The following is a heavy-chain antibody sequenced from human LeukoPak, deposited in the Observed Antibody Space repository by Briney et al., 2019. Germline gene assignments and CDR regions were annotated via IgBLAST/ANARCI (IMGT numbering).Heavy chain of an antibody. CDR2: ISAYNGNT. CDR3: AGGFPPRRQYDSSGYYSYYFDY. J-gene: IGHJ4*02. Sequence: GASVKVSCKTSGYTFTSYGISWVRQAPGQGLEWMGWISAYNGNTHSAQKLQGRVTMTTDTSTSTAYMELRSLRSDDTAVYYCAGGFPPRRQYDSSGYYSYYFDYWGQGTLVTVSS. CDR1: GYTFTSYG. D-gene: IGHD3-22*01. V-gene: IGHV1-18*01.